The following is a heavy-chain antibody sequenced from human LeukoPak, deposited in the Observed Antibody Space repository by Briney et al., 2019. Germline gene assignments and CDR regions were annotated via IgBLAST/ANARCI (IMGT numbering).Heavy chain of an antibody. CDR2: ISGSGGGT. CDR1: GFTFSSYA. CDR3: AKVASADAQARLDY. D-gene: IGHD6-19*01. Sequence: GGSLRLSCAASGFTFSSYAMSWVRQAPGKGLEWGSAISGSGGGTYYADSVKDRFTISRDYSNNTLYLQMNSLRADDTAVYYCAKVASADAQARLDYWGQGTLVTVSS. V-gene: IGHV3-23*01. J-gene: IGHJ4*02.